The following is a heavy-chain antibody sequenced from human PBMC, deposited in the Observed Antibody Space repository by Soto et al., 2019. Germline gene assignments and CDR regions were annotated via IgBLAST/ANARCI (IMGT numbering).Heavy chain of an antibody. CDR3: ARDPFRAMTLRDVYYYYGMDV. CDR2: IIPIFGTA. CDR1: GGTFSSYA. V-gene: IGHV1-69*13. J-gene: IGHJ6*02. D-gene: IGHD5-18*01. Sequence: SVKVSCKASGGTFSSYAISWVRQAPGQGLEWMGGIIPIFGTANYAQKFQGRVTIAADESTSTAYMELSSLRSEDTAVYYCARDPFRAMTLRDVYYYYGMDVWGQGTTVTVSS.